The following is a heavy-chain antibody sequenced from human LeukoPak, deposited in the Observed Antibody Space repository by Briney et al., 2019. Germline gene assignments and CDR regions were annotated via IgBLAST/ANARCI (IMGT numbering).Heavy chain of an antibody. V-gene: IGHV3-23*01. Sequence: PGGTLRLSCAASGFTFSSYGMSWVRQAPGKGLEWFSAISGSGGSTYYADSVKGRFTISRDNSKNTLYLQMNSLRAEDTAVYYCAEGPGYFDYWGQGTLVTVSS. J-gene: IGHJ4*02. CDR2: ISGSGGST. CDR1: GFTFSSYG. CDR3: AEGPGYFDY.